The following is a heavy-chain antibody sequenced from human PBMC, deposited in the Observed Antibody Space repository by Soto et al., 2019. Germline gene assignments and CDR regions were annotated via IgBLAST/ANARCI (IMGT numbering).Heavy chain of an antibody. CDR1: GYTFTSYY. D-gene: IGHD2-2*03. V-gene: IGHV1-46*01. CDR2: INPSGGST. Sequence: QVQLVQSGAEVKKPGASVKVSCKASGYTFTSYYMHWVRQAPGQGLEWMGIINPSGGSTSYAQKFQGRVTMTRDTSTSTVYMELCSLRSEDRAMYYCARDMGIVVVPAASERMDVWGQGTTVTVSS. CDR3: ARDMGIVVVPAASERMDV. J-gene: IGHJ6*02.